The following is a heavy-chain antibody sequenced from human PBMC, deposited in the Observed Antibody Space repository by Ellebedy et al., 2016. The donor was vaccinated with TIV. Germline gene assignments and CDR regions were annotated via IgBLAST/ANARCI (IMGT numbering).Heavy chain of an antibody. CDR3: ANDPQEIYDSSFDP. Sequence: GGSLRLXXAASGFTFSTYWMHWVRQAPGKGLVWVSRIESDGSSTSYADSVKGRFTISRDNAKNTLYLQMNSLRAEDTAVYYCANDPQEIYDSSFDPWGQGTLVTVSS. D-gene: IGHD3-22*01. J-gene: IGHJ5*02. CDR1: GFTFSTYW. CDR2: IESDGSST. V-gene: IGHV3-74*01.